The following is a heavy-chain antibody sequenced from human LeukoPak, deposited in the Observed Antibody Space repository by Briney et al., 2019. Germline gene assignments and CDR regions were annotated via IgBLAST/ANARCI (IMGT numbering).Heavy chain of an antibody. J-gene: IGHJ5*02. V-gene: IGHV4-34*01. Sequence: KPSETLSLTCAVYGGSFSGYYWSWIRQPPGKGLEGIGEINHSGSTNYNPSLKSRVTISVDTSKNQFSLKLSSVTAADTAVYYCARRSFPYYDFWSGWYNWFDPWGQGTLVTVSS. CDR1: GGSFSGYY. D-gene: IGHD3-3*01. CDR2: INHSGST. CDR3: ARRSFPYYDFWSGWYNWFDP.